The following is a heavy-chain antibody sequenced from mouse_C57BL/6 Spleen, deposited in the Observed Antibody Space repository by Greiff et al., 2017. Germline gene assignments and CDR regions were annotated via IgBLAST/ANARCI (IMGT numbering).Heavy chain of an antibody. J-gene: IGHJ3*01. Sequence: EVNLVESGGGLVKPGGSLKLSCAASGFTFSSYTMSWVRQTPEKRLEWVATISGGGGNTYYPDSVKGRFTISRDNAKNTLYLQMSSLRSEDTALYYCATTERFAYWGQGTLVTVSA. V-gene: IGHV5-9*01. D-gene: IGHD1-1*01. CDR3: ATTERFAY. CDR2: ISGGGGNT. CDR1: GFTFSSYT.